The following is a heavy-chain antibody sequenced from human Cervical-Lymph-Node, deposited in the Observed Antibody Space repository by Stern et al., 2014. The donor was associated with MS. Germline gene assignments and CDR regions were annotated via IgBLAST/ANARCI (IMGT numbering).Heavy chain of an antibody. J-gene: IGHJ4*02. CDR1: GASISSGTSY. CDR3: ARGHWELLGNNYFDS. V-gene: IGHV4-61*02. D-gene: IGHD1-26*01. Sequence: QLQLQESGPGLVKPSQTLSLTCTVSGASISSGTSYWSWIRQPAGGGLEWIGRLHASGATYYNPPLQSRVTISGDTSKTQFSLNLNSVTAADTAVYYCARGHWELLGNNYFDSWGQGTLVTVSS. CDR2: LHASGAT.